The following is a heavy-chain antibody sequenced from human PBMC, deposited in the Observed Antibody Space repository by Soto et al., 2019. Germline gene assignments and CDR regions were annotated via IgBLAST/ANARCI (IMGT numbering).Heavy chain of an antibody. Sequence: GGSLRLSCAVSGFTFSAYAMSWVRQAPGKGLQWVSGVGGSDTDKHYADSVRGRFTVSRDNSKNTLYLQMNSLRADDTAVYYCAKDATAVNGVWDPFDMWGQGTEVTVSS. D-gene: IGHD2-8*01. CDR2: VGGSDTDK. CDR1: GFTFSAYA. CDR3: AKDATAVNGVWDPFDM. J-gene: IGHJ3*02. V-gene: IGHV3-23*01.